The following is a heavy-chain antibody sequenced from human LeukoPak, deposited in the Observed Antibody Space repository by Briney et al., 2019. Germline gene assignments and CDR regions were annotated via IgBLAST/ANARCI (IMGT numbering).Heavy chain of an antibody. Sequence: GGSLRLSCAASGLHFSGTAMSWVRQVPGKGLEWVSAISHDGMNAYYADSVKGRFTISRDNSKKTVSLEMSSLTAADTGVYYCAKDGAQYSSGPECDPRGQGALVTVSP. CDR2: ISHDGMNA. V-gene: IGHV3-23*01. J-gene: IGHJ5*02. D-gene: IGHD6-19*01. CDR1: GLHFSGTA. CDR3: AKDGAQYSSGPECDP.